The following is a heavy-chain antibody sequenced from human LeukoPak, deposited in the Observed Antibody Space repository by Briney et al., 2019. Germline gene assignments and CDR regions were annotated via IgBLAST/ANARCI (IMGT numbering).Heavy chain of an antibody. CDR3: ATDGAGFDT. CDR1: GFTFNDYY. V-gene: IGHV3-11*01. Sequence: GGSLRLSCAASGFTFNDYYMSWIRQAPGKGLEWLSYINIGGTNTHYADSVKGRFTVSRDNAKKSLYLEMNNLRAEDTAVYYCATDGAGFDTWGQGVLVAVSS. J-gene: IGHJ5*02. CDR2: INIGGTNT.